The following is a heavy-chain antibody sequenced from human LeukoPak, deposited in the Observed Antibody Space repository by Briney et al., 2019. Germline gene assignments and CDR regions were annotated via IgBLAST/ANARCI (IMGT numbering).Heavy chain of an antibody. CDR2: INPNSGGT. CDR3: ARAEVQLERRGFDY. J-gene: IGHJ4*02. D-gene: IGHD1-1*01. CDR1: GYTFTGYY. V-gene: IGHV1-2*02. Sequence: ASVKVSCKASGYTFTGYYMHWVRQAPGQGLEWMGWINPNSGGTNYAQKFQGRVTMTRGTSISTAYMELSRLRSDDTAVYYCARAEVQLERRGFDYWGQGTLVTVSS.